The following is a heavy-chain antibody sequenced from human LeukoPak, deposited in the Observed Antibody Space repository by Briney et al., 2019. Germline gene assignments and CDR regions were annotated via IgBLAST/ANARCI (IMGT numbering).Heavy chain of an antibody. J-gene: IGHJ4*02. CDR1: GYTLTELS. CDR2: FDPEDGET. V-gene: IGHV1-24*01. Sequence: GASVKVSCKVSGYTLTELSMHWVRQAPGKGLEWMGGFDPEDGETIYAQKFQGRVTMTEDTSTDTAYMELSSLRSEDTAVYYCATGRIRLRYFDWSPHWWGQGTLVTVSS. D-gene: IGHD3-9*01. CDR3: ATGRIRLRYFDWSPHW.